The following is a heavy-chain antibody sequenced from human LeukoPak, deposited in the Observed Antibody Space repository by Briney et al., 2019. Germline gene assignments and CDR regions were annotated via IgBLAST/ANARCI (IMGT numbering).Heavy chain of an antibody. V-gene: IGHV1-2*02. CDR3: ARVGYYYDSSGYYFSY. Sequence: ASVKVSCKASGYTFTGYYMHWVRQAPGQGLEGMGWINPNSGGTNYAQKFQGRVTMTRNTSISTAYMELSSLRSEDTAVYYCARVGYYYDSSGYYFSYWGQGTLVTVSS. J-gene: IGHJ4*02. D-gene: IGHD3-22*01. CDR1: GYTFTGYY. CDR2: INPNSGGT.